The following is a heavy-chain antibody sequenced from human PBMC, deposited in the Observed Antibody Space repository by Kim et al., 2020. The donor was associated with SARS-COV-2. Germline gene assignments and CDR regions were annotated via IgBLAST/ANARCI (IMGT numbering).Heavy chain of an antibody. CDR3: ARGARGSTGVYYDMDV. D-gene: IGHD3-10*01. V-gene: IGHV3-11*05. Sequence: DSVKGRFTISRDNAKNTLYLQMNSLRAEDTGVYYCARGARGSTGVYYDMDVWGQGTTVTVSS. J-gene: IGHJ6*02.